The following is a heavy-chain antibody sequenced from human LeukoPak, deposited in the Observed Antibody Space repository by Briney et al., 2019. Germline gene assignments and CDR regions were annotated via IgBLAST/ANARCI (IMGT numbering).Heavy chain of an antibody. J-gene: IGHJ4*02. CDR3: AKVITSSWYSRYYFDY. CDR2: ISGSGGST. D-gene: IGHD6-13*01. Sequence: GGSLGLSCAASGFTFSSYAMSWVRQAPGKGLEWVSAISGSGGSTYYADSVKGRFTISRDNSKNTLYLQMNSLRAEDTAVYYCAKVITSSWYSRYYFDYWGQGTLVTVSS. V-gene: IGHV3-23*01. CDR1: GFTFSSYA.